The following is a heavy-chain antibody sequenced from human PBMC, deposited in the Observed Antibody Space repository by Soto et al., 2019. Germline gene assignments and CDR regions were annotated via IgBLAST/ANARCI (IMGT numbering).Heavy chain of an antibody. CDR1: GFTFSSYW. J-gene: IGHJ3*02. D-gene: IGHD6-19*01. Sequence: GGSLRLSCAASGFTFSSYWMSWVRQAPGKGLEWVANIKQDGSEKYYVDSVKGRFTISRDNAKNSLYLQMNSLRAEDTAVYYCARDREWLVRWLDAFDIWGQGTMVTVSS. CDR2: IKQDGSEK. V-gene: IGHV3-7*01. CDR3: ARDREWLVRWLDAFDI.